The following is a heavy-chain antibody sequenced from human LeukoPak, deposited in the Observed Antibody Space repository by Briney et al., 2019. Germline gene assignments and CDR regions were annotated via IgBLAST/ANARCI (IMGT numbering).Heavy chain of an antibody. D-gene: IGHD3-22*01. V-gene: IGHV1-69*04. Sequence: SVKVSCKASGGTFSSYAISWVRQAPGQGLEWMGRIILILGIANYAQKFQGRVTITADKSTSTAYMELSSLRSEDTAVYYCARDDAGFHERSHDSSGTPLYDGMDVWGQGTTVTVSS. CDR1: GGTFSSYA. CDR3: ARDDAGFHERSHDSSGTPLYDGMDV. CDR2: IILILGIA. J-gene: IGHJ6*02.